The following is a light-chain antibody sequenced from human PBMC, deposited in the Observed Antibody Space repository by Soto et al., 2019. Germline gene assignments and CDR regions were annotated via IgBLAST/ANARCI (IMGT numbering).Light chain of an antibody. CDR2: AAS. Sequence: DIQLTQSPSFLSASVGDRVTITCRASQGVSTYLAWYQQKPGKAPELLIYAASTLQSGVPSRFSGSGSGTEFTLTISSLQPDDFATYYCQHLNGYPRTFGQGTEVEIK. J-gene: IGKJ1*01. CDR3: QHLNGYPRT. CDR1: QGVSTY. V-gene: IGKV1-9*01.